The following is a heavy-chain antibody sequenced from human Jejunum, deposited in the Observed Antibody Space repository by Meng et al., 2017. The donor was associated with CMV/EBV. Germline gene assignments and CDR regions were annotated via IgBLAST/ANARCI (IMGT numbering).Heavy chain of an antibody. D-gene: IGHD1-26*01. CDR2: INAYNGDT. Sequence: QPVQSGGEGTKPGASVKVSCKASGYTFTNYGSTWVRQAPGQGLEWMGWINAYNGDTNYAQTLQGRVTMTTDTSTSTAYMELRSLRSDDTAVYYCARVEVGITSGDYWGQGTLVTVSS. CDR1: GYTFTNYG. CDR3: ARVEVGITSGDY. V-gene: IGHV1-18*01. J-gene: IGHJ4*02.